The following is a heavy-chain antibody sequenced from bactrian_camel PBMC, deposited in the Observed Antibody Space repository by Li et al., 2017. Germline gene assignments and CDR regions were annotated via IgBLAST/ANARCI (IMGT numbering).Heavy chain of an antibody. J-gene: IGHJ4*01. D-gene: IGHD4*01. Sequence: QVQLVESGGGSVQSGGSLKLSCTASEYFYSTSCMGWFRRAPGKESEGIALIMNDDTTNYAESVKGRFTISQDKAQNTLYLEMNSLKPEDTAMYYCAADRGRLTTIQDPRVVLGFADRGRGTQVTVS. CDR1: EYFYSTSC. CDR3: AADRGRLTTIQDPRVVLGFAD. V-gene: IGHV3S53*01. CDR2: IMNDDTT.